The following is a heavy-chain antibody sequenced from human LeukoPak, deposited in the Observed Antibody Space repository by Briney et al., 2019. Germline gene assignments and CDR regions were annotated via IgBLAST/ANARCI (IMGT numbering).Heavy chain of an antibody. CDR1: GFTFSGYW. V-gene: IGHV3-7*03. CDR3: AKMRGQYYHSYYMDA. Sequence: GGSLRLSCVVSGFTFSGYWMTWVRQAPGKGLEWVANIREDGSERNYVDSVKGRFTVSRDNSKSTLYLQMNSLTAEDTAVYYCAKMRGQYYHSYYMDAWGKGTTVTVSS. CDR2: IREDGSER. J-gene: IGHJ6*03.